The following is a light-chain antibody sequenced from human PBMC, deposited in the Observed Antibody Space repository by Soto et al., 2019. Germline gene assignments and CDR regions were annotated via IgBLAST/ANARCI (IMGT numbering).Light chain of an antibody. V-gene: IGLV1-40*01. CDR2: GNN. Sequence: QAVVTQPPSVSGAPGQRVTISCTGSSSNVGAGFDVHWYQHLRGTAPKLLIYGNNNRPSGVPDRFSGFKSGTSASLAITGLQAEDVADYYGQSYDSSLLHVVFGGGTKLTVL. CDR1: SSNVGAGFD. CDR3: QSYDSSLLHVV. J-gene: IGLJ2*01.